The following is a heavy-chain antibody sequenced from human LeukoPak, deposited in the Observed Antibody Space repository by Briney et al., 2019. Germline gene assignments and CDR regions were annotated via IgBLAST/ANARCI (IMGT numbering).Heavy chain of an antibody. V-gene: IGHV4-34*01. CDR3: ARRRYSYGSRLGFDP. CDR2: INHSGST. CDR1: GGSFSGYY. J-gene: IGHJ5*02. D-gene: IGHD5-18*01. Sequence: KPSETLSLTCAVYGGSFSGYYWSWIRQPPGKGLEWIGEINHSGSTNYNPSLKSRVTISVDTSKNQFSLKLSSVTAADTAVYYCARRRYSYGSRLGFDPWGQGTLVTVSS.